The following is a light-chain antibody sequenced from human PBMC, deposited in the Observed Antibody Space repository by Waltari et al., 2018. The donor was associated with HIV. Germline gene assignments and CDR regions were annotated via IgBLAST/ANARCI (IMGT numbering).Light chain of an antibody. J-gene: IGLJ2*01. CDR1: SSDVGGYNY. Sequence: QSTLTQPPSASGSPGQSVTIPCTGTSSDVGGYNYVSWYQQHPGKAPKLMIYEVSKRPSGVPDRFSGSKSGNTASLTVSGLQAEDEADYYCSSYGGSNNHVVFGGGTKLTVL. V-gene: IGLV2-8*01. CDR3: SSYGGSNNHVV. CDR2: EVS.